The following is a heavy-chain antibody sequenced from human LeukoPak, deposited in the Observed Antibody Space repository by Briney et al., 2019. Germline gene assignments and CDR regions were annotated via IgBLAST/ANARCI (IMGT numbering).Heavy chain of an antibody. J-gene: IGHJ4*02. Sequence: QPGGSLRLSCAVSGITLSNYGMSWVRQTPGKGLEWVAGISDSGGNTNYADSVKGRFTISRDNPKNTLYLQMNSLRAEDTAVQFCAKRGFVIRVILVGFHKEAYYFDSWGQGALVTVSS. CDR2: ISDSGGNT. V-gene: IGHV3-23*01. CDR3: AKRGFVIRVILVGFHKEAYYFDS. D-gene: IGHD3-22*01. CDR1: GITLSNYG.